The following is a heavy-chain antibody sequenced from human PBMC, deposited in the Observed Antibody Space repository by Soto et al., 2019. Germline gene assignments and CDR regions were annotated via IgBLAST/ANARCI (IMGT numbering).Heavy chain of an antibody. Sequence: SETLSVTCAVYCGSFSGYYWSWIRQPPGKGLEWIGEINHSGSTNYNPSLKSRVTISVDTSKNQFSLKLSSVTAADTAVYYCARGGARSGYIYYYYGMYVWGQGTTVTVSS. CDR2: INHSGST. CDR3: ARGGARSGYIYYYYGMYV. V-gene: IGHV4-34*01. J-gene: IGHJ6*02. D-gene: IGHD3-3*01. CDR1: CGSFSGYY.